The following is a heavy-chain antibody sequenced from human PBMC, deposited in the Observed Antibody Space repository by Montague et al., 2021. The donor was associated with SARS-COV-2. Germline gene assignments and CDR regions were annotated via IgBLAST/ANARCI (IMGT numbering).Heavy chain of an antibody. Sequence: SDPLSLPFLLSSGSINSFYWNWIRQSPGKGLERIGYVYYTGGTNYNSYLKSRATITVDTSKNQFSLTVGSVTAADTAVYYCARAGGGSSDNYYGLDVWGQGTPVTVSS. V-gene: IGHV4-59*01. CDR1: SGSINSFY. CDR2: VYYTGGT. CDR3: ARAGGGSSDNYYGLDV. J-gene: IGHJ6*02. D-gene: IGHD2-15*01.